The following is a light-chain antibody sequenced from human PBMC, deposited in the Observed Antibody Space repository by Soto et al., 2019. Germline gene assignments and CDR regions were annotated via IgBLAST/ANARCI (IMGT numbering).Light chain of an antibody. CDR2: GAS. J-gene: IGKJ1*01. CDR1: QSVSSSY. V-gene: IGKV3-20*01. CDR3: QQYGSSPA. Sequence: EIVLTQSPGTLSLSPGERATLSCRASQSVSSSYLAWYQQKPGQAPRLLIYGASSRATGIPDRFSGSGSGTDFTITISRLEPEYFAVYYCQQYGSSPAFGQGTKVEIK.